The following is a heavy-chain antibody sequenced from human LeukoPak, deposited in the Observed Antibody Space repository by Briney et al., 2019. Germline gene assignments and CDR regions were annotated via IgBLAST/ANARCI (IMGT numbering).Heavy chain of an antibody. CDR1: GFTLSDYY. CDR2: ISTSSSYT. D-gene: IGHD5-18*01. V-gene: IGHV3-11*06. CDR3: AALYTYGLPLDY. J-gene: IGHJ4*02. Sequence: PGGSLRLSCAASGFTLSDYYMSWIRQAPGKGLEWISYISTSSSYTNYADSVKGRFTISRDNAKNSLYLQMNSLRAEDTAVYYCAALYTYGLPLDYWGQGTLVTVSS.